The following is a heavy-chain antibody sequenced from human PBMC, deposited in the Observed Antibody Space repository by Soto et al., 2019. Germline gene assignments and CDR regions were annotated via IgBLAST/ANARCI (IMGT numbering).Heavy chain of an antibody. Sequence: ASVKVSCKASGYTFTSYGISWVRQAPGQGLEWMGWISAYNGNTNYAQKLQGRVTMTTDTSTSTAYMELRSLRSDDTAVYYCARVSLPMVRGAIINTERNWFDPWGQGTLVTVSS. J-gene: IGHJ5*02. V-gene: IGHV1-18*04. CDR3: ARVSLPMVRGAIINTERNWFDP. D-gene: IGHD3-10*01. CDR2: ISAYNGNT. CDR1: GYTFTSYG.